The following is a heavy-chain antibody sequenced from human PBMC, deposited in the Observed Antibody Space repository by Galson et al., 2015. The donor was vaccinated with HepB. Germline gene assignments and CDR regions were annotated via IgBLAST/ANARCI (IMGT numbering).Heavy chain of an antibody. CDR3: AREFVLRYFDWLLEGDAFDI. V-gene: IGHV1-3*01. CDR2: INAGNGNT. CDR1: GYTFTSYA. J-gene: IGHJ3*02. D-gene: IGHD3-9*01. Sequence: SVKVSCKASGYTFTSYAMHWVRQAPGQRLEWMGWINAGNGNTKYSQKFQGRVTITRDTSASTAYMELSSLRSEDTAVYYCAREFVLRYFDWLLEGDAFDIWGQGTTVTVSS.